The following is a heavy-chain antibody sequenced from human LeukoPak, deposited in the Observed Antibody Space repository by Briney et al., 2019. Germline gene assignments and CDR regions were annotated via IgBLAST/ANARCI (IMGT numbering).Heavy chain of an antibody. CDR2: INPNSGGT. Sequence: GASVKVSCKASGYTFTGYYMHWVRQAPGQGLEWMGWINPNSGGTNYAQKFQGRVTTTRDTSISTAYMELSRLRSDDTAVYYCAREEATWGAFDIWGQGTMVTVSS. V-gene: IGHV1-2*02. J-gene: IGHJ3*02. D-gene: IGHD7-27*01. CDR3: AREEATWGAFDI. CDR1: GYTFTGYY.